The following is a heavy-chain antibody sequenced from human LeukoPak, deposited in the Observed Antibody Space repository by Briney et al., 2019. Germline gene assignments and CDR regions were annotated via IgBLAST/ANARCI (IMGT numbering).Heavy chain of an antibody. J-gene: IGHJ6*02. CDR1: GFTFSDYY. D-gene: IGHD6-13*01. CDR3: ARDYVGSSSWNYYYYYGMDA. V-gene: IGHV3-11*05. Sequence: GGSLRLSCAASGFTFSDYYMSWIRQAPGKGLEWVSYISSSSSYTNYADSVKGRFTISRDNAKNSLYLQMNSLRAEDTAVYYCARDYVGSSSWNYYYYYGMDAWGQGTTVTVSS. CDR2: ISSSSSYT.